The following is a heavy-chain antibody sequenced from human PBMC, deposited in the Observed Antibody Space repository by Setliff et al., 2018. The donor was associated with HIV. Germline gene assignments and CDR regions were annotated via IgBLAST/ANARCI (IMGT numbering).Heavy chain of an antibody. CDR3: ARLRLLYYYYYMDV. Sequence: SETLSLTCTVSGGSISSSNWWSWVRQPPGKGLEWIGEIYHSGSTNYNPSLKSRVTISVDTSKNQFSMKLSSVTAADTAVYYCARLRLLYYYYYMDVWGKVTTVTVSS. CDR1: GGSISSSNW. CDR2: IYHSGST. J-gene: IGHJ6*03. V-gene: IGHV4-4*02.